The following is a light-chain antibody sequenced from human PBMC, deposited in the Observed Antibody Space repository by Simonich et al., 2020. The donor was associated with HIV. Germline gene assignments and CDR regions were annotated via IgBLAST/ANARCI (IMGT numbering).Light chain of an antibody. Sequence: EIVMTQSPATLSVSPGERVTLSCRASQSVSSNLAWYQQKPGQAPRLLIYGASTRATGIPARFSGSGSGTEFTLTISRLEPEDFAVYHCQQYGNSPNTFGQGTKLEIK. CDR2: GAS. J-gene: IGKJ2*01. CDR1: QSVSSN. CDR3: QQYGNSPNT. V-gene: IGKV3-15*01.